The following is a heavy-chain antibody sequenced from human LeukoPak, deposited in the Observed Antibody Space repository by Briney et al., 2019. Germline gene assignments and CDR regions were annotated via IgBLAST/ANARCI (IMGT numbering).Heavy chain of an antibody. J-gene: IGHJ4*02. CDR3: ARGRGGD. CDR1: GVTVSGDF. Sequence: PGGSLRLSCAASGVTVSGDFMGWVRQAPGKGLEWVSLISSDAITYYADSVKGGFTISRDTSKNTLYLQMNSLRAEDTAFYYCARGRGGDWGQGALVTVSS. V-gene: IGHV3-53*01. CDR2: ISSDAIT. D-gene: IGHD2-15*01.